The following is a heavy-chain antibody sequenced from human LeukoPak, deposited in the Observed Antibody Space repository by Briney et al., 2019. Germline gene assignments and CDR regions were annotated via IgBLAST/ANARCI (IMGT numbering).Heavy chain of an antibody. J-gene: IGHJ5*02. CDR1: GGSFSDYS. D-gene: IGHD5-12*01. Sequence: SVKVSCKASGGSFSDYSISWVRQAPGQGLEWMGRIIAILDTAHYAQKFQGRFTITADKSTTTVYMELSSLRSDNTAVYYCVRSGYGYDWFDPWGQGTLVTVSS. V-gene: IGHV1-69*08. CDR2: IIAILDTA. CDR3: VRSGYGYDWFDP.